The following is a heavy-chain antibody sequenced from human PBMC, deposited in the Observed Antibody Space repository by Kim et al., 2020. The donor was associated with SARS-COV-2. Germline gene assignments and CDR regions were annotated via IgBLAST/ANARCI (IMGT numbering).Heavy chain of an antibody. J-gene: IGHJ4*01. D-gene: IGHD3-10*01. V-gene: IGHV3-23*01. CDR2: ISNTGRAT. Sequence: GGSLRLSCTASGLTFGNYAMIWVRQAPGKGLEWVSIISNTGRATDYPDSVKGRFIISRDNSKNTLYLQMNNLRAEDTAMYYFAKGREFHYYGLGSAFD. CDR3: AKGREFHYYGLGSAFD. CDR1: GLTFGNYA.